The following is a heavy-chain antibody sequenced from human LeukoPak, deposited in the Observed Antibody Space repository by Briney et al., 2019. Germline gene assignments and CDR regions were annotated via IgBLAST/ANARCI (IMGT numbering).Heavy chain of an antibody. CDR3: AKSLAYCSSTSCYSYYYYGMDV. Sequence: PGGSLRLSCAASGFTFSSYWMSWVRQAPGKGLEWVANIKQDGSEKYYVDSVKGRFTISRDNAKNSLYLQMNSLRAEDTAVYYCAKSLAYCSSTSCYSYYYYGMDVWGQGTTVTVSS. V-gene: IGHV3-7*01. D-gene: IGHD2-2*01. CDR1: GFTFSSYW. CDR2: IKQDGSEK. J-gene: IGHJ6*02.